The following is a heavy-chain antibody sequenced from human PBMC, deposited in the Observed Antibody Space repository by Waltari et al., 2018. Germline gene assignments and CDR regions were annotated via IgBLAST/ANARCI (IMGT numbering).Heavy chain of an antibody. V-gene: IGHV4-38-2*01. Sequence: QVQLQESGPGLVKPSETLSLTCDVSNFSLNSGHYWGWIRQPPGKGLHWIGTIFQSGTPTPNPSLKSRVAITIEKSQDQSSLRLNSVTAADTALYYCTSQSLGSGNHQKLAFDYWGQGHLVTVSS. J-gene: IGHJ4*02. CDR2: IFQSGTP. CDR3: TSQSLGSGNHQKLAFDY. CDR1: NFSLNSGHY. D-gene: IGHD3-16*01.